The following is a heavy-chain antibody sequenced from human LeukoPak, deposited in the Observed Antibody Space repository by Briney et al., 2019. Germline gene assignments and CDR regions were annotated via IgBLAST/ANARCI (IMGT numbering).Heavy chain of an antibody. CDR2: IYSSGST. D-gene: IGHD1-14*01. J-gene: IGHJ4*02. V-gene: IGHV4-39*07. CDR1: GGSISSSSYY. CDR3: AKATGRTGFDH. Sequence: PSETLSLTCSVSGGSISSSSYYWGCIRQPPVKGLEWIGSIYSSGSTYYNPSLKSRVTISVDTSKSQFSLKVTSVTAADTAVYYCAKATGRTGFDHWGQGTLVTVSS.